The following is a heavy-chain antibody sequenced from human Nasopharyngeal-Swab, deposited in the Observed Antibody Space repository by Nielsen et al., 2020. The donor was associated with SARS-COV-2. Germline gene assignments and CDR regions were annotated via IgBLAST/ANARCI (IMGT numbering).Heavy chain of an antibody. D-gene: IGHD2-21*01. J-gene: IGHJ3*02. Sequence: GESLKISCAASEFSVSSNYMTWVRQAPGKGLEWVSVIYGGGSTYYADSVKGRFTISRDNSKNTVYLQMNSLGGEDTAVYYCASSLLLSDAFDIWGQGTMVTVSS. CDR3: ASSLLLSDAFDI. V-gene: IGHV3-66*01. CDR2: IYGGGST. CDR1: EFSVSSNY.